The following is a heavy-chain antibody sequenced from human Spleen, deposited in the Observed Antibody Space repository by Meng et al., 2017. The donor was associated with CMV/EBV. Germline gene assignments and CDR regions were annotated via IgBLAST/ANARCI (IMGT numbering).Heavy chain of an antibody. J-gene: IGHJ4*02. CDR1: GGSISSSSSN. CDR2: IYYSGST. Sequence: TDSGGSISSSSSNWGWLSQPPGKGLEWIGSIYYSGSTYYNPSLKSRVTISVDTSKNQFSLKLSSVTAADTAVYYCARWTYSYGFSGDYWGQGTLVTVSS. V-gene: IGHV4-39*01. CDR3: ARWTYSYGFSGDY. D-gene: IGHD5-18*01.